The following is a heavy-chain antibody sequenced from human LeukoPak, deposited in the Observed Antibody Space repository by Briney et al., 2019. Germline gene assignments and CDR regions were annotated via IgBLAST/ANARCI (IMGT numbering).Heavy chain of an antibody. Sequence: GGSLRLSCAASEFTFRNYVMHWVRQAPGKGLEWVAGISQDESNKYYTDSVKGRFTISRDNSKNTLFLQMNSLSIEDTAVYYCAREADAFDIWGQGTMVTVSS. V-gene: IGHV3-30*03. J-gene: IGHJ3*02. CDR3: AREADAFDI. CDR1: EFTFRNYV. CDR2: ISQDESNK.